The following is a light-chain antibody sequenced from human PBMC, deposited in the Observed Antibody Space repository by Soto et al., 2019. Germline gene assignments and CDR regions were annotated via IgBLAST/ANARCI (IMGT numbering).Light chain of an antibody. V-gene: IGLV2-14*03. J-gene: IGLJ1*01. CDR2: DVS. CDR1: SSDVGTSKY. Sequence: QSALTQPASVSGSPGQSITISCTGTSSDVGTSKYVSWYQQHPGKAPKLMIYDVSNRPSGVSNRFSGSKSGNTASLTISGLQAEDEADYYCNSYTTSSTLVFGTGTKLTVL. CDR3: NSYTTSSTLV.